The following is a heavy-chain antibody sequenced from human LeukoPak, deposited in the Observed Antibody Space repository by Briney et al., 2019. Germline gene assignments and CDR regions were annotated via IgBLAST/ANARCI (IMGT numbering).Heavy chain of an antibody. Sequence: PSETLSLTCTVSGGSISSSSYYWGWIRQPPGKGLEWIGSIYYSGSTYYNPSLKSRVTISVDTSKNQFSLKLSSVTAADTAVYYCARVGPAAVDYWGQGTLVTVSS. CDR3: ARVGPAAVDY. J-gene: IGHJ4*02. CDR2: IYYSGST. CDR1: GGSISSSSYY. D-gene: IGHD2-2*01. V-gene: IGHV4-39*07.